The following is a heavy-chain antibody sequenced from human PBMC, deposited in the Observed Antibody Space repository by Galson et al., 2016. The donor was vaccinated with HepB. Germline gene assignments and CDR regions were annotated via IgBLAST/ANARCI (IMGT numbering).Heavy chain of an antibody. D-gene: IGHD1-14*01. CDR2: IFDDGRPN. Sequence: SVKVSCKASGYTFPNNNMHWVRQAPGQGLEWMGIIFDDGRPNRYAQKFQGRVPMTRDTSTSSVYMELSSLRSEDTAMYYCASEHDHTYWFDPWGQGTLVTVSS. J-gene: IGHJ5*02. V-gene: IGHV1-46*01. CDR1: GYTFPNNN. CDR3: ASEHDHTYWFDP.